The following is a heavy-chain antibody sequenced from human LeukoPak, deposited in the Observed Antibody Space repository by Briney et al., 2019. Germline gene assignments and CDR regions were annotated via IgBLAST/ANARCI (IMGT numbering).Heavy chain of an antibody. D-gene: IGHD5-18*01. CDR3: ARVAGRVTAIIIAHVDY. J-gene: IGHJ4*02. CDR1: GYTFTSYG. CDR2: ISAYNGNT. Sequence: GASVKVSCKASGYTFTSYGISWVRQAPGQGLEWMGWISAYNGNTNYAQKLQGRVTMTTDTSTRTAYMELRSLRSDDTAVYYCARVAGRVTAIIIAHVDYWGQGTLVTVSS. V-gene: IGHV1-18*01.